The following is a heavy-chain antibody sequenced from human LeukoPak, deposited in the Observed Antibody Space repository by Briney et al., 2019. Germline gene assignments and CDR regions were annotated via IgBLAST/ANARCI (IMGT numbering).Heavy chain of an antibody. D-gene: IGHD6-19*01. Sequence: MSGGSLRLSCAASGFTFSNAWMSWVRQAPGKGLEWVSRIKSKTDGGTTDYAAPVKGRFTISRDDSKNTLYLQMNSLKTEDTAVYYCTTAGDSSGWYRFWGQGTLVTVSS. CDR1: GFTFSNAW. CDR2: IKSKTDGGTT. V-gene: IGHV3-15*01. CDR3: TTAGDSSGWYRF. J-gene: IGHJ4*02.